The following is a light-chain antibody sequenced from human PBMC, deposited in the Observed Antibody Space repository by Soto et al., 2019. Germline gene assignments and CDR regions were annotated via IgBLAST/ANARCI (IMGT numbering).Light chain of an antibody. Sequence: QSALTQPASVSGSPGQSITISCTGTSSDVGASKYVSWYQQHPGKAPKLMIYEVSKRPSGVSNRFSGSKSGNTASLTISGLQAEDEADYYCSSYTSTITVLFGGGTKLTVL. CDR2: EVS. CDR3: SSYTSTITVL. J-gene: IGLJ2*01. V-gene: IGLV2-14*01. CDR1: SSDVGASKY.